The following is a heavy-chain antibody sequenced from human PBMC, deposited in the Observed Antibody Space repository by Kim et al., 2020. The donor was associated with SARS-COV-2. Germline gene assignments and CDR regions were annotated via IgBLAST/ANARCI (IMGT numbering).Heavy chain of an antibody. CDR2: ISYDGSNK. D-gene: IGHD3-22*01. CDR1: GFTFSSYA. CDR3: ARGGLYYYDSSGYLGPFDY. V-gene: IGHV3-30*04. J-gene: IGHJ4*02. Sequence: GGSLRLSCAASGFTFSSYAMHWVRQAPGKGLEWVAVISYDGSNKYYADSVKGRFTISRDNSKNTLYLQMNSLRAEDTAVYYCARGGLYYYDSSGYLGPFDYWGQGTLVTVSS.